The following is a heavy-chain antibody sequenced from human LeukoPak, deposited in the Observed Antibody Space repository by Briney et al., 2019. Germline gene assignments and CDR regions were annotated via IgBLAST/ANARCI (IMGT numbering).Heavy chain of an antibody. D-gene: IGHD3/OR15-3a*01. CDR2: IKTDGTEK. J-gene: IGHJ3*01. Sequence: PGGSLRLSCAASGISFSSYWMSWVRQGPGRGLEWVASIKTDGTEKYYVDSVKGRFTVSRDNAKNSLYLQMNSLRAEDTAVYYCARDMGTGTDAFDFWGQGTLVTVSS. CDR3: ARDMGTGTDAFDF. CDR1: GISFSSYW. V-gene: IGHV3-7*01.